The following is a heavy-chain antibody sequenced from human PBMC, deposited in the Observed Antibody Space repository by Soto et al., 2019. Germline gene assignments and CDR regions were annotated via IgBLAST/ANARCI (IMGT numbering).Heavy chain of an antibody. CDR3: ARGRRYYYDSSGYYRGYHYYYGMDV. V-gene: IGHV4-34*01. Sequence: SETLSLTCAVYGGSFSGYYWSWIRQPPGKGLEWIGEINHSGSTNYNPSLKSRVTISVDTSKNQFSLKLSSVTAADTAVYYCARGRRYYYDSSGYYRGYHYYYGMDVWGQGTTVTVSS. CDR2: INHSGST. J-gene: IGHJ6*02. CDR1: GGSFSGYY. D-gene: IGHD3-22*01.